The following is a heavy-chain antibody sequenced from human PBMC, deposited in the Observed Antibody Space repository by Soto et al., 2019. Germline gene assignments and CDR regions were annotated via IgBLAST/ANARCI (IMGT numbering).Heavy chain of an antibody. CDR2: IRSRANNFAT. D-gene: IGHD2-2*02. Sequence: PGESLKISCAASGFIFSVSAIHWVRQASGKGLEWVGRIRSRANNFATSSAASVKGRFTFSRDDSKNTAYLQMNTLKPEDTAVYYCARGQGAAIGDYYYHGMDVWGQGTTVTVSS. J-gene: IGHJ6*02. V-gene: IGHV3-73*01. CDR3: ARGQGAAIGDYYYHGMDV. CDR1: GFIFSVSA.